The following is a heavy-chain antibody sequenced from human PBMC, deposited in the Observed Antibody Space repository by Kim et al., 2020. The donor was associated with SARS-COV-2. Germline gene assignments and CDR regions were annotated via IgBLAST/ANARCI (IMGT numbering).Heavy chain of an antibody. Sequence: YYKPSLKSRVTISVDTSKNQFSLKLSSVTAADTAVYYCARQGIAQWYFDYWGQGTLVTVSS. D-gene: IGHD6-13*01. V-gene: IGHV4-39*01. CDR3: ARQGIAQWYFDY. J-gene: IGHJ4*02.